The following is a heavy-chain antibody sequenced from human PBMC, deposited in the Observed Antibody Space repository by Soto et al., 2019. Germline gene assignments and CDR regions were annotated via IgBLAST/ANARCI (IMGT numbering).Heavy chain of an antibody. CDR1: GFTFSSYW. D-gene: IGHD3-22*01. CDR3: GRGITMTSNDY. V-gene: IGHV3-7*01. CDR2: IKQDGSEK. Sequence: EVQLVESGGGLVQPGGSLRLSCAASGFTFSSYWMSWVRQAPGKGLEWVANIKQDGSEKYYVDSVKGRFTISRDNAKNSLYLQMDSLRAEDTAVYYCGRGITMTSNDYWGQGTLVTVSS. J-gene: IGHJ4*02.